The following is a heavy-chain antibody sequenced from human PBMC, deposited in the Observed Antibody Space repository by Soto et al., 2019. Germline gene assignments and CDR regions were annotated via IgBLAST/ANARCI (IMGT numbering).Heavy chain of an antibody. D-gene: IGHD3-9*01. CDR2: INHSGST. V-gene: IGHV4-34*01. CDR1: GGSFSGYY. Sequence: PSETLSLTCAVYGGSFSGYYWSWIRQPPGKGLEWIGEINHSGSTNYNPSLKSRVTISVDTSKNQFSLKLSSVTAADTAVYYCARHVLRYFDWLSRNWFDPWGQGTLVTVSS. J-gene: IGHJ5*02. CDR3: ARHVLRYFDWLSRNWFDP.